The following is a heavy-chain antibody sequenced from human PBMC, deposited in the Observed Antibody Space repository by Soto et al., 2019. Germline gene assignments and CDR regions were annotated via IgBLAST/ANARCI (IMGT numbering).Heavy chain of an antibody. CDR2: ISHSGDT. CDR3: TRIYCTTTSCFINGMDV. CDR1: GYVITNVDH. J-gene: IGHJ6*02. D-gene: IGHD2-2*01. V-gene: IGHV4-38-2*01. Sequence: TLSLTCAFSGYVITNVDHSGWIRQRLGKGLEWIGTISHSGDTYYNPSLKSRVTISIDTAKNHLSLILSSVTAADTATYYCTRIYCTTTSCFINGMDVWGQGTTVTVSS.